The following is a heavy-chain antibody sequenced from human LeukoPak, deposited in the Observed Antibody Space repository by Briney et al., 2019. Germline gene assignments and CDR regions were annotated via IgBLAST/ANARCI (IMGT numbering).Heavy chain of an antibody. CDR3: ARDVGRGNWNYDSYMDV. Sequence: SETLSLTCSVSDGSMSGSSFFWGFWVWIRQSPGKGLEWIGSIYNSGSTYYNPSLKSRVTISVDTSNNQFSLNLSSVTVADTAVYFCARDVGRGNWNYDSYMDVWGKGTTVTVSS. J-gene: IGHJ6*03. V-gene: IGHV4-39*07. CDR1: DGSMSGSSFF. D-gene: IGHD1-20*01. CDR2: IYNSGST.